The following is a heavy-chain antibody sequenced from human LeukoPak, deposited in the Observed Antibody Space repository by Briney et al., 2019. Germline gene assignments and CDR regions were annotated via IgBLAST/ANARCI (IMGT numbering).Heavy chain of an antibody. CDR1: GFTFSNAW. J-gene: IGHJ6*03. CDR3: TTLGESSYYYYMDV. V-gene: IGHV3-15*01. D-gene: IGHD3-16*01. CDR2: IKSKTDGGTT. Sequence: NPGGSLRLSCAASGFTFSNAWMTWVRQAPGKGLEWVGRIKSKTDGGTTDYAAPVKGTFTISRDDSKNTLYLQMNSLKTEDTAVYYCTTLGESSYYYYMDVWGKGTTVTISS.